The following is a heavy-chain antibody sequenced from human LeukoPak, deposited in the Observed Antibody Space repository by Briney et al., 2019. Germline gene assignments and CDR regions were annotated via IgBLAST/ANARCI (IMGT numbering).Heavy chain of an antibody. CDR3: ARGYYDSSGYPVDY. J-gene: IGHJ4*02. Sequence: GASVKVSCKASGFTFTTSAIQWVRQARGQRLEWIGWIVVGRDSTNYAQKFQQRVTITRDMATSTAYMELSSLRSDDTAVYYCARGYYDSSGYPVDYWGQGTLVTVSS. D-gene: IGHD3-22*01. CDR1: GFTFTTSA. V-gene: IGHV1-58*02. CDR2: IVVGRDST.